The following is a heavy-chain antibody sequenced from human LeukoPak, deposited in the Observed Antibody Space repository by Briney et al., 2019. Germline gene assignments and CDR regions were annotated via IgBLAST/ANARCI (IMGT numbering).Heavy chain of an antibody. CDR3: ARIYDFWSGGYYFDY. V-gene: IGHV4-39*07. CDR2: IYYSGST. D-gene: IGHD3-3*01. CDR1: GGSISSSNYY. J-gene: IGHJ4*02. Sequence: SETLSLTCTVSGGSISSSNYYWGWIRQPPGKGLEWIGSIYYSGSTYYNPSLKSRVTISVDTSKNQFSLKLSSVTAADTAVYYCARIYDFWSGGYYFDYWGQGTLVTVSS.